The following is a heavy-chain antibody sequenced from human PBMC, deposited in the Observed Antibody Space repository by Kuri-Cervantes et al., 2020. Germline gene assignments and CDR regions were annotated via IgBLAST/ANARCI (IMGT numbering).Heavy chain of an antibody. D-gene: IGHD1-14*01. Sequence: GESLKISCAASGFTFDDYTMHWVRQAPGMGLEWVSLISWDGGSTYYADSVKGRFTISRDNSKNTLYLQMNSLRAEDTAVYYCARTGRVPFDYWGQGTLVTVSS. CDR2: ISWDGGST. J-gene: IGHJ4*02. V-gene: IGHV3-43*01. CDR1: GFTFDDYT. CDR3: ARTGRVPFDY.